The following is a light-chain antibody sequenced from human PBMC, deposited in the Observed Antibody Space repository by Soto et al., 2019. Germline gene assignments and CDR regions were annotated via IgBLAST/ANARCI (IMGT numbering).Light chain of an antibody. CDR3: QQYNQWPPYT. V-gene: IGKV3-15*01. Sequence: EIVMTQSPSTLSVSPGERATLFCRASQSVGRTLAWYQQKPGQSPRLLFYGASTRANGTPARFSGSGSGTEFTLTISSLQSQDVAVYYCQQYNQWPPYTFGQGTKVDIK. CDR1: QSVGRT. CDR2: GAS. J-gene: IGKJ2*01.